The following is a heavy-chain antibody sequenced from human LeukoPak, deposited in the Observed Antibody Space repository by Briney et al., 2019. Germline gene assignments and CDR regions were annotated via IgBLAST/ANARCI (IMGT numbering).Heavy chain of an antibody. Sequence: GGSLRLSCAASGFTFSSYSMNWVRQAPGKGLEWVSSISSSSSYIYYADSVKGRFTISRDNAKNSLYLQMNSLRAEDTAVYYCARRKAVAGTIGPHFDYWGQGTLVTVSS. D-gene: IGHD6-19*01. CDR1: GFTFSSYS. J-gene: IGHJ4*02. CDR3: ARRKAVAGTIGPHFDY. V-gene: IGHV3-21*01. CDR2: ISSSSSYI.